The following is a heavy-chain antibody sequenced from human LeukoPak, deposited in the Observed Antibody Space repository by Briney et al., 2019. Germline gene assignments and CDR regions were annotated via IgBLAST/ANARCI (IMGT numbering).Heavy chain of an antibody. Sequence: GGSLRLSCAASGFTFSSYAMHWVRQAPGKGLEWVAVISYDGSNKYYADSVKGRFTISRDNSKNTLYLQMNSLRAEDTAVYYCARDRSVVPAATLTFGAFDYWGQGTLVTVSS. CDR3: ARDRSVVPAATLTFGAFDY. V-gene: IGHV3-30-3*01. D-gene: IGHD2-2*01. CDR2: ISYDGSNK. J-gene: IGHJ4*02. CDR1: GFTFSSYA.